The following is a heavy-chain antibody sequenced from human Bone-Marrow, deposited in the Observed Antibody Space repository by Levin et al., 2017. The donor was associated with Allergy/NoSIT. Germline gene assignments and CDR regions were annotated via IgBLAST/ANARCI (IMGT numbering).Heavy chain of an antibody. CDR2: IYYSGST. Sequence: SETLSLTCTVSGGSVSTGASFWSWIRQHPAKGLEWIGYIYYSGSTHYNPSFRSRFTLSIDTSKNQFSLQVTSVTAADAAVYFCARGGEQTSFDSWGQGTLVTVSS. D-gene: IGHD3-10*01. CDR1: GGSVSTGASF. V-gene: IGHV4-31*03. CDR3: ARGGEQTSFDS. J-gene: IGHJ5*01.